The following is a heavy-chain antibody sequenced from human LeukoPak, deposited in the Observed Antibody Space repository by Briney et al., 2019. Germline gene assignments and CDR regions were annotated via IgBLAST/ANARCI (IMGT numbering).Heavy chain of an antibody. CDR2: IYYSGST. D-gene: IGHD1-14*01. CDR3: ARAPDYYFGY. V-gene: IGHV4-59*11. J-gene: IGHJ4*02. Sequence: PSETLSLTCTVSGGSISSHYWSWIRQPPGKGLEWIGYIYYSGSTNYNPSLKSRVTISVDTSKNQFSLKLSSVTAADTAVYYCARAPDYYFGYWGQGTLVTVSS. CDR1: GGSISSHY.